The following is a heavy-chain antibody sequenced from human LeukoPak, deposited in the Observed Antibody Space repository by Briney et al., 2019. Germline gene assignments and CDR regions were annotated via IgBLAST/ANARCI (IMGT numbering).Heavy chain of an antibody. V-gene: IGHV3-23*01. J-gene: IGHJ4*02. CDR2: ISGSGGTT. Sequence: GGALRLSCAGSGFTFSSYAMTWVRQAPGKGLEGVSSISGSGGTTYYADSVKGRFTISRDNSKNTLYLQMNSLRAEDTAVYYCAKDGRGSGSYYYFDYWGQGTLVTVSP. CDR3: AKDGRGSGSYYYFDY. CDR1: GFTFSSYA. D-gene: IGHD3-10*01.